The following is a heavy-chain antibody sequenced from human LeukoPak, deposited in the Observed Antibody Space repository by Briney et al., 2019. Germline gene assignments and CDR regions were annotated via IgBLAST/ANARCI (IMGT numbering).Heavy chain of an antibody. CDR1: GFSVSNNY. Sequence: GGSLRLSCVVSGFSVSNNYMSWVRQAPGKGLEWVSVIYSGGSTYYADSVKGRFTISRDNSKNTLYLQMNSLRAEDTAVYYCAREWLVVRGAFDIWGQGTMVTVSS. V-gene: IGHV3-53*01. CDR2: IYSGGST. CDR3: AREWLVVRGAFDI. D-gene: IGHD6-19*01. J-gene: IGHJ3*02.